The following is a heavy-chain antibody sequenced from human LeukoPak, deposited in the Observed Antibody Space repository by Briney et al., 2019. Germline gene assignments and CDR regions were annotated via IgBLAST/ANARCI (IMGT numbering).Heavy chain of an antibody. CDR2: ISSSSSYI. V-gene: IGHV3-21*01. CDR1: GFTFSSYS. D-gene: IGHD3-16*01. CDR3: ARKAGSWGGDAFDI. J-gene: IGHJ3*02. Sequence: GGSLRLSCAASGFTFSSYSMNWVRQAPGKGLEWVSSISSSSSYIYYADSVKGRFTISRDNAKNSPYLQMNSLRAEDTAVYYCARKAGSWGGDAFDIWGQGTMVTVSS.